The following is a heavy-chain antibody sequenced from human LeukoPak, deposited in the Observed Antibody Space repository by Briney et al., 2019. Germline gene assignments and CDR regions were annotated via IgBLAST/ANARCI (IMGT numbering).Heavy chain of an antibody. CDR1: GGSISSSSYY. CDR2: IYYIGST. V-gene: IGHV4-39*07. J-gene: IGHJ6*04. CDR3: ARNPVSDFWSGYYPVEDV. Sequence: SETLTLTCTVSGGSISSSSYYWGWIRQAPGRGLEGIGSIYYIGSTYYNPSLKIRVTISVATSKNQFSLKLSSVTAADTAVYYCARNPVSDFWSGYYPVEDVWGKGTTVTVSS. D-gene: IGHD3-3*01.